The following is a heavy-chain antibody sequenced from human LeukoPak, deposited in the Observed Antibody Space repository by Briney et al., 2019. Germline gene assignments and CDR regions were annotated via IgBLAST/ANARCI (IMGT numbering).Heavy chain of an antibody. CDR1: GGSISSSNW. D-gene: IGHD2-15*01. CDR3: ARGYCSGGSCYPHYYYGMDV. V-gene: IGHV4-4*02. J-gene: IGHJ6*02. Sequence: SETLSLTCAVSGGSISSSNWWSWVRQPPGKGLEWIGEIYHSGSTNYNPSLKSRVTISVDKSKNQFSLKLSSVTAADTAVYYCARGYCSGGSCYPHYYYGMDVWGQGTTVTVSS. CDR2: IYHSGST.